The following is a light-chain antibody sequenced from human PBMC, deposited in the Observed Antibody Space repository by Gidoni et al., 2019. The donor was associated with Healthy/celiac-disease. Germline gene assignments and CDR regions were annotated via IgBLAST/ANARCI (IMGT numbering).Light chain of an antibody. V-gene: IGKV1-39*01. CDR3: QQSYSTPLT. Sequence: DIQMTQSPSSLSASVGDRVTITCRASQSISSYLIWYQQKPGKAPKLLIYAASSLQSGVPSRFSSSGSGTDFTLTISSLQPEDFATYYCQQSYSTPLTFGGGTKVEIK. CDR1: QSISSY. CDR2: AAS. J-gene: IGKJ4*01.